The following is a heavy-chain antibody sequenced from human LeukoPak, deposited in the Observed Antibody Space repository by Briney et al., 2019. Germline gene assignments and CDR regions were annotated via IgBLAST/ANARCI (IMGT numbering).Heavy chain of an antibody. J-gene: IGHJ4*02. CDR2: IKSKTDGGTT. Sequence: PGGSLRLSCAASGFTFSNAWMNWVRQAPGKGLEWVGRIKSKTDGGTTDYAASVKGRFTISRDDSKNTLYLQMNSLKTEDTALYYCTKEDYGNYVSPHWGQGTLVTVSS. V-gene: IGHV3-15*07. CDR3: TKEDYGNYVSPH. D-gene: IGHD4-11*01. CDR1: GFTFSNAW.